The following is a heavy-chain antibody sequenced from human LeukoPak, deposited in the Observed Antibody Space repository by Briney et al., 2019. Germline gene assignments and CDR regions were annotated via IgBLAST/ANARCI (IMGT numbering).Heavy chain of an antibody. CDR2: IYYSGKT. V-gene: IGHV4-39*07. Sequence: SETLSLTCTVSGGSISSSSYYWGWIRQPPGKGLEWIVSIYYSGKTYYNASLKSRVTISVDTSKNQFSLKLSSVTAADTAVYYCARDPSSGWYRWFDPWGQGTLVTVSS. D-gene: IGHD6-19*01. CDR1: GGSISSSSYY. CDR3: ARDPSSGWYRWFDP. J-gene: IGHJ5*02.